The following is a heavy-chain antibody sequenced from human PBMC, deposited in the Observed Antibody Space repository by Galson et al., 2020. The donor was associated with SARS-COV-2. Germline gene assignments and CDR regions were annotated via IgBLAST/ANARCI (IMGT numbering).Heavy chain of an antibody. Sequence: SCAASGFTFRGYAMHWVRQAPGKGLEFVSSISSNGISTYYADSVKGRFTISRDNSKNMLYLQMGSLRSEDMALYYCARGRDYGDHWGQGTLVTVSS. J-gene: IGHJ4*02. CDR1: GFTFRGYA. CDR3: ARGRDYGDH. CDR2: ISSNGIST. V-gene: IGHV3-64*02.